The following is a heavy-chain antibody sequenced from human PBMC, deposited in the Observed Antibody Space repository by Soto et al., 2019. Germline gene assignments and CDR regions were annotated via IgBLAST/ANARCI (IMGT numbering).Heavy chain of an antibody. Sequence: DVQLVESGGGLVQPGRSLRLSCAASGFTFDDYAMHWVRQAPGKGLEWVSGISWNSNTIGYADSVKGRFTISRDNAKNSLYLQMNSLRTEDTALYYCAKAATVTTGGYWGQGTLVTVSS. J-gene: IGHJ4*02. V-gene: IGHV3-9*01. D-gene: IGHD4-17*01. CDR3: AKAATVTTGGY. CDR2: ISWNSNTI. CDR1: GFTFDDYA.